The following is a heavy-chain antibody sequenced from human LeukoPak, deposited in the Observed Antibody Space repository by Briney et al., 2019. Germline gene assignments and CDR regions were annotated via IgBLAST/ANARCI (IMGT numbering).Heavy chain of an antibody. CDR3: ARDLDI. CDR1: GGSISSGSYY. CDR2: IYTSGST. J-gene: IGHJ4*02. V-gene: IGHV4-61*02. D-gene: IGHD2-2*03. Sequence: SETLSLTCTVSGGSISSGSYYWSWIRQPAGKGLEWIGRIYTSGSTNYNPSLKSRVTISVDTSKNQFSLKLSSVTDADTAVYYCARDLDIWGQGTLVTVSS.